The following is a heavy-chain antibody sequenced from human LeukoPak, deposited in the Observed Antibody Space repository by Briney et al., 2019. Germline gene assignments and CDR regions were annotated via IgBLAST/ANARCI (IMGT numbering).Heavy chain of an antibody. CDR2: ISSGSSTI. J-gene: IGHJ4*02. D-gene: IGHD4-17*01. V-gene: IGHV3-48*03. CDR3: ARYGDYVVGYFDY. CDR1: GFSFSSYE. Sequence: GGSLRLSCAASGFSFSSYEMSWVRQAPGRGLEWISYISSGSSTIYYADSVRGRFTVSRDNAKNSLYLQMNSLRAEDTAVHYCARYGDYVVGYFDYWGQGALVTVSS.